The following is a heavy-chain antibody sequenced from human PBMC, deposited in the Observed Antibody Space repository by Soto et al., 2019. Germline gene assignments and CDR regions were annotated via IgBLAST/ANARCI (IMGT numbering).Heavy chain of an antibody. CDR2: MNPNSGNT. J-gene: IGHJ6*02. V-gene: IGHV1-8*01. CDR3: ARELNTKGEDYGMDV. D-gene: IGHD2-8*01. Sequence: ASVKVSCKASGYTFTSYDINWVRQATGQGLEWMGWMNPNSGNTGYAQKFQGRVTMTRNTSISTAYMELSSLRSEDTAVYYCARELNTKGEDYGMDVWGQGTTVTVSS. CDR1: GYTFTSYD.